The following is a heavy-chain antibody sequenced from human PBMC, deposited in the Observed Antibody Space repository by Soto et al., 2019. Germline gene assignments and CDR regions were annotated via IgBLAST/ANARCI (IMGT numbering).Heavy chain of an antibody. CDR3: ARNYGSGSYSNNWFDP. CDR1: GGSISSGGYY. CDR2: IYYSGST. J-gene: IGHJ5*02. V-gene: IGHV4-31*03. D-gene: IGHD3-10*01. Sequence: SETLSLTCTVSGGSISSGGYYWSWIRQHPGKGLEWIGYIYYSGSTYYNPSLKSRVTISVDTSKNQFSLKLSSVTAADTAVYYCARNYGSGSYSNNWFDPWGQGTLVTVSS.